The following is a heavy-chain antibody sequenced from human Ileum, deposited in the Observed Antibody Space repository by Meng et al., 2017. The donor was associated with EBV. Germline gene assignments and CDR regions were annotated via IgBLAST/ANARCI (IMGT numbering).Heavy chain of an antibody. CDR2: INGQGDK. CDR3: ALRPRQLLRGWFDS. D-gene: IGHD6-13*01. CDR1: GFSLSTSGVG. V-gene: IGHV2-5*01. Sequence: QITLKESAPTVVKPTQTLTLTCTFSGFSLSTSGVGVGWIRQPPGKALEWLAMINGQGDKHYSPSLTSRLTITKDTSKNQVVLTMTNMDSVDTATYYCALRPRQLLRGWFDSWGQGALVTVSS. J-gene: IGHJ5*01.